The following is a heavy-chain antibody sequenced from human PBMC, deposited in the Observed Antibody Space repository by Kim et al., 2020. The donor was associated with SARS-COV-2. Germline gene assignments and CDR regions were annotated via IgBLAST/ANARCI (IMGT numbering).Heavy chain of an antibody. V-gene: IGHV3-23*01. CDR1: GFTFSSYA. D-gene: IGHD5-18*01. CDR3: AKEVTAMVRAAYGMDV. Sequence: GGSLRLSCAASGFTFSSYAMSWVRQAPGKGLEWVSAISGSGGSTYYADSVKGRFTISRDNSKNTLYLQMNSLRAEDTAVYYCAKEVTAMVRAAYGMDVWGQGTTVTVSS. CDR2: ISGSGGST. J-gene: IGHJ6*02.